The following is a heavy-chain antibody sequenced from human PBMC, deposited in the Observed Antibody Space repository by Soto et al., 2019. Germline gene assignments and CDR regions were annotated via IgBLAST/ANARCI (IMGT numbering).Heavy chain of an antibody. CDR2: IKSKTDGGTT. V-gene: IGHV3-15*01. Sequence: PGGSLRLSCAASGFRLDDYGMSWVRQVPGKGLEWVGRIKSKTDGGTTDYAAPVKGRFTISRDDSKNTLYLQMNSLKTEDTAVYYCTTQYGMDIWGQGTTVTVSS. CDR1: GFRLDDYG. CDR3: TTQYGMDI. J-gene: IGHJ6*02.